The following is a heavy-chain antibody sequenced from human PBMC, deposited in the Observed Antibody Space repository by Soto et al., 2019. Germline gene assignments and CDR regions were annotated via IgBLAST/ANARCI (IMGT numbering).Heavy chain of an antibody. J-gene: IGHJ4*02. CDR1: GFSLSTSVVG. Sequence: QITLKESGPPLVKPTQTLTLTCTFSGFSLSTSVVGVGWIRQPPGKALEWLALIYWDDDKRYSPSLKSRLTITKETSKNQVVLTMTNMDPVETATYYCAHGDGQGYYDYWGQGTLVTVSS. CDR2: IYWDDDK. CDR3: AHGDGQGYYDY. V-gene: IGHV2-5*02.